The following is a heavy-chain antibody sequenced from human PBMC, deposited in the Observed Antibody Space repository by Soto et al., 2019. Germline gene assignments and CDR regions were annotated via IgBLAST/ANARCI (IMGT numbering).Heavy chain of an antibody. J-gene: IGHJ4*02. Sequence: QVHLVQSGAEVKKPGSSVKVSCKTSGGSFSKYSIGWLRQAPGQGLEWMGGIIPISVTTHYAQRFQGRVTITADDLTTTSYMEVSSLKFEDTAVYYCAASRWIQLWTADFWGQGTRVTVSS. CDR1: GGSFSKYS. CDR2: IIPISVTT. CDR3: AASRWIQLWTADF. D-gene: IGHD5-18*01. V-gene: IGHV1-69*01.